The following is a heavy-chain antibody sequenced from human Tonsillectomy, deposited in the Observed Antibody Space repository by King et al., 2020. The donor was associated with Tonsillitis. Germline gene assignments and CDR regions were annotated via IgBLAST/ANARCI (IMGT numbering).Heavy chain of an antibody. CDR3: AREVASYTVTFFDY. V-gene: IGHV4-31*03. CDR2: IYYSGST. J-gene: IGHJ4*02. CDR1: GGSISSGGYY. Sequence: VQLQESGPGLVKPSQTLSLTCTVSGGSISSGGYYWSWIRQHPGKGLEWIGDIYYSGSTYYNPSLKRRVTISVDTSKNQFSLKLSSVTAADTAVYYCAREVASYTVTFFDYWGQGTLVTVSS. D-gene: IGHD4-17*01.